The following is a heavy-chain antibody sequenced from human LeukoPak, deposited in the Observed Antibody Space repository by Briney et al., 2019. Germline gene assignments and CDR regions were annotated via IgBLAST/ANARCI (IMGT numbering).Heavy chain of an antibody. Sequence: GGSLRLSCAASGFTFSTYSMTWVRQAPGKGLEWVSSITSSSSYIYYADSVKGRFTISRDNAKSSLYLQMSSLRAEDTALYYCARRGSGYDFHVDFWGQGTLVNVYS. J-gene: IGHJ4*02. D-gene: IGHD5-12*01. V-gene: IGHV3-21*01. CDR1: GFTFSTYS. CDR2: ITSSSSYI. CDR3: ARRGSGYDFHVDF.